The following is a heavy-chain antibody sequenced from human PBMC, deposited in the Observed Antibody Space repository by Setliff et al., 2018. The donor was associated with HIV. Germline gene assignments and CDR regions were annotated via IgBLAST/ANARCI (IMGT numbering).Heavy chain of an antibody. CDR3: ARDPQDTRGWYIYYFDY. CDR2: FDPEYDKT. D-gene: IGHD6-19*01. V-gene: IGHV1-24*01. CDR1: GYTLTELS. Sequence: GASVKVSCKVSGYTLTELSIHWVRQAPGKGLEWMGGFDPEYDKTFYAQKFQGRVTMDTDTSTNTAYMELKSLRSDDTAVYYCARDPQDTRGWYIYYFDYWGQGTLVTVSS. J-gene: IGHJ4*02.